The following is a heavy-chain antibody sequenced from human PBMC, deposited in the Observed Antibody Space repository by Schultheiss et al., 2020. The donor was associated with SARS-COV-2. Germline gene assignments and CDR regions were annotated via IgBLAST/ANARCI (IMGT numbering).Heavy chain of an antibody. CDR3: ARHLPYFDL. CDR1: GGSFSGYY. CDR2: IYYSGST. J-gene: IGHJ2*01. Sequence: SETLSLTCAVYGGSFSGYYWSWIRQPPGKGLEWIGSIYYSGSTYYNSSLKSRVTIYVDTSKNQFSLKLSSVTAADTAVYYCARHLPYFDLWGRGTLVTVSS. V-gene: IGHV4-34*01.